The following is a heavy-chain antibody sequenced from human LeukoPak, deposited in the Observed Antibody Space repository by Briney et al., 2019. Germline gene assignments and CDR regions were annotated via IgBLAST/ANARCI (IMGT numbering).Heavy chain of an antibody. CDR2: INPNSGGT. CDR1: GYTFTGYY. D-gene: IGHD3-22*01. Sequence: ASVKVSRKASGYTFTGYYMHWVRQAPGQGLEWMGWINPNSGGTNYAQKFQGRVTMTRDTSISTANMELSRLRSDDTAVYYCARESTYYYDSSGYSPGAFDIWGQGTMVTVSS. J-gene: IGHJ3*02. V-gene: IGHV1-2*02. CDR3: ARESTYYYDSSGYSPGAFDI.